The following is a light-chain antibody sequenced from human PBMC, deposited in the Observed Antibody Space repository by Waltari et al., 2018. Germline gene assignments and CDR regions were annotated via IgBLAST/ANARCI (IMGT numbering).Light chain of an antibody. CDR2: EVT. Sequence: QSALTQPASVSGSPGPSITISCTGTSSDVGSYKLVSWYQQHPGKAPKLMIYEVTKRPSGVSNRFSGSKSGNTASLTISGLQAEDEADYYCCSYAGSTTWVFGGGTKLTVL. J-gene: IGLJ3*02. CDR1: SSDVGSYKL. V-gene: IGLV2-23*02. CDR3: CSYAGSTTWV.